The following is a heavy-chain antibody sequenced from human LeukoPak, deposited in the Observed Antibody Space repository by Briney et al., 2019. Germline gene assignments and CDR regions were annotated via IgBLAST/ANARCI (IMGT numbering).Heavy chain of an antibody. CDR2: ISHDGSYQ. Sequence: PGMSLRLSCVASGFTFSGHAMHWVRQAPGKGLELLAYISHDGSYQYHVDSVKGRFTVSRDNSKNTLYLQMNSLSAEDSAVYYCLPELGAKNYFDYWGQGTLVTVSS. J-gene: IGHJ4*02. CDR1: GFTFSGHA. CDR3: LPELGAKNYFDY. D-gene: IGHD1-14*01. V-gene: IGHV3-30*03.